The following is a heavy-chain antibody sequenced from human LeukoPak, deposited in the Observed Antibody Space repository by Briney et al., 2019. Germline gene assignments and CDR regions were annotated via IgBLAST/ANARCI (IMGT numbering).Heavy chain of an antibody. D-gene: IGHD3-10*01. V-gene: IGHV5-10-1*01. CDR2: IDPSDSYI. Sequence: GESLKISCKGSGYRFSTYWISWVRQMPGKGLEWMGRIDPSDSYINYSPSFQGHVTISVDKSISTAYLQWSGLKASDTAMYYCARHTDLVPGNSGSGSYVYWGQGTLVTVSS. CDR1: GYRFSTYW. J-gene: IGHJ4*02. CDR3: ARHTDLVPGNSGSGSYVY.